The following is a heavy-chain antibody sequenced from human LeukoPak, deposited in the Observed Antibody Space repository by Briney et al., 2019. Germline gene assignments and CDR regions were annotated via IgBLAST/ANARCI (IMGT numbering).Heavy chain of an antibody. CDR1: GYTFTNFG. Sequence: GASVKVSCKTSGYTFTNFGLTWVRQAPGQGLEWMGWINSCNRNTTYAQKVQGRVTVTTDTATSTTYMELRNLRSDDTAVYYCARDDYAFWGQGTLVVVSS. CDR3: ARDDYAF. V-gene: IGHV1-18*01. J-gene: IGHJ4*02. CDR2: INSCNRNT. D-gene: IGHD4-17*01.